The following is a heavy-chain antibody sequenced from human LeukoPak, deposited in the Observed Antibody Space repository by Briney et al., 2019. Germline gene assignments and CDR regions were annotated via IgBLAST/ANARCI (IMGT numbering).Heavy chain of an antibody. V-gene: IGHV3-74*01. CDR1: GFTFSTYW. CDR2: INSDGSST. Sequence: PGGSLRLSCAASGFTFSTYWMHWVRQAPGKGLVWASRINSDGSSTSYADSVKGRFTISRDNAKNTLYLQMNSLRAEDTAVYYCARGKQIAATCDYWGQEILVTVSS. CDR3: ARGKQIAATCDY. J-gene: IGHJ4*02. D-gene: IGHD6-13*01.